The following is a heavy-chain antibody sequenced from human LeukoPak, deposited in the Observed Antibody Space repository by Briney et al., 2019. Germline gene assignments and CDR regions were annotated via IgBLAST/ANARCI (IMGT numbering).Heavy chain of an antibody. CDR1: GGSIRSSRDQ. CDR3: VRGGTYYLPY. CDR2: IYFGGST. D-gene: IGHD1-26*01. J-gene: IGHJ4*02. Sequence: SETLSLTCTVSGGSIRSSRDQWGWIRQSPGKKLEWIGSIYFGGSTYYNPSLMSRVTISMDKSKNQLSLRLNSVTAADTAIYYCVRGGTYYLPYWGQGILVTVSS. V-gene: IGHV4-39*07.